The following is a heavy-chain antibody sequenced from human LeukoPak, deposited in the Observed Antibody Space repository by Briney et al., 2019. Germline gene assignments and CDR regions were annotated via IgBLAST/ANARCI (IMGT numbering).Heavy chain of an antibody. J-gene: IGHJ4*02. Sequence: KASETLSLTCTVSGYSITSGYYWGWIRQPPGKGLEWIGSMYHSGSTDYNPSLKSRVTMSIDTSKNQFSLKLSSVTAADTAVYYCARDVGERGVVVIISFDYWGQGTLVTVSS. CDR1: GYSITSGYY. CDR2: MYHSGST. D-gene: IGHD3-22*01. V-gene: IGHV4-38-2*02. CDR3: ARDVGERGVVVIISFDY.